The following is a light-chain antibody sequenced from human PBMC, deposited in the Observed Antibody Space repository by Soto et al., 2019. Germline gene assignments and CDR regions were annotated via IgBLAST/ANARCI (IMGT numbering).Light chain of an antibody. CDR3: QSYDGSLPWRV. CDR1: SSNIGAGYD. CDR2: ANS. Sequence: QSVLTQPPSVSGAPGQRVTISCTGSSSNIGAGYDVHWYQQLPGTAPKLLIYANSNRPSGVPDRFSGSKSGTSASLAITGLKVNDGADYSGQSYDGSLPWRVFGTGPKPPAL. J-gene: IGLJ1*01. V-gene: IGLV1-40*01.